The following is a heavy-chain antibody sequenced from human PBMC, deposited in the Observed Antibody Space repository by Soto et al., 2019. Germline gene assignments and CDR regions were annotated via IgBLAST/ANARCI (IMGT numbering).Heavy chain of an antibody. CDR2: IYYSGNT. Sequence: QVQLQASGPGLVKPSQTLSLTCAVSGDSISSGDYYWSWIRQHPGKGLEWIGYIYYSGNTYYNPYPSSRITMSVDTSKNQSSLRLSSVTAADTAFYYCAIGRWFGELYEDYWGQRTLVTVSS. J-gene: IGHJ4*02. V-gene: IGHV4-31*11. CDR3: AIGRWFGELYEDY. CDR1: GDSISSGDYY. D-gene: IGHD3-10*01.